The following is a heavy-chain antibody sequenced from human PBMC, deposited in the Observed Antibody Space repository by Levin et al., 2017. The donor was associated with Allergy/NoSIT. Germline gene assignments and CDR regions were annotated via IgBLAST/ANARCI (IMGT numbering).Heavy chain of an antibody. CDR1: GGTFSSYA. D-gene: IGHD3-10*01. CDR2: IIPIFGTA. V-gene: IGHV1-69*01. Sequence: KISCKASGGTFSSYAISWVRQAPGQGLEWMGGIIPIFGTANYAQKFQGRVTITADESTSTAYMELSSLRSEDTAVYYCASSIGSNFDYWGQGTLVTVSS. J-gene: IGHJ4*02. CDR3: ASSIGSNFDY.